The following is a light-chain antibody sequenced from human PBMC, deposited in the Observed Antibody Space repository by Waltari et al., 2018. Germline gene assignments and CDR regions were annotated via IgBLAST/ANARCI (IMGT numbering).Light chain of an antibody. V-gene: IGLV2-8*01. CDR2: EVT. CDR3: SSYAGGSSLM. CDR1: STDVAGYDP. J-gene: IGLJ3*02. Sequence: QSALTQPPSASGSPGQSITISCTGISTDVAGYDPVFWYQQHPGQAPKLLIYEVTKPPSGVPERFSGSKSDNTASLAVSGLQAEDEADYYCSSYAGGSSLMFGGGTKLTVL.